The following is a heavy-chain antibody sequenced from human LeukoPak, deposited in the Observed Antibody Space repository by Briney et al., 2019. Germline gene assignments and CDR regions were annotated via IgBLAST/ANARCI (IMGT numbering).Heavy chain of an antibody. J-gene: IGHJ4*02. D-gene: IGHD6-19*01. Sequence: SGGSLRLSCAASGFTFSSYAMSWVRQAPGKGLEWVSAISGSGGSTYYADSVKGRFTISRDNTKNTLYLQMNSLRAEDTAVYYCAKELLAVAGTGVDYWGQGTLVTVSS. V-gene: IGHV3-23*01. CDR2: ISGSGGST. CDR3: AKELLAVAGTGVDY. CDR1: GFTFSSYA.